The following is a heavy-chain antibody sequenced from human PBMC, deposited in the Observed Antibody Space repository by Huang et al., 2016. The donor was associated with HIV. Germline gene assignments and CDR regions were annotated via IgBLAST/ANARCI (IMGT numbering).Heavy chain of an antibody. J-gene: IGHJ4*02. CDR3: AREGRSGWENLDY. Sequence: QVQLQQWGAGLLKPSETLSLTCAVYGGSFSGYYWSGIRQPPGKGLEWIGEINHSRSTNYNPSLKSRVTISVDTSKNQVSLKLSSVTAADTAVYYCAREGRSGWENLDYWGQGTLVTVSS. CDR1: GGSFSGYY. CDR2: INHSRST. V-gene: IGHV4-34*01. D-gene: IGHD6-19*01.